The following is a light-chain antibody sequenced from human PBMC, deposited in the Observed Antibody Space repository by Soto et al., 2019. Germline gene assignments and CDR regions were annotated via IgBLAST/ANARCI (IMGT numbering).Light chain of an antibody. CDR2: KAS. V-gene: IGKV1-5*03. J-gene: IGKJ1*01. Sequence: DIQLTQSPSFLSASVGDRVTITCRASQGISSYLAWYQQEPGKAPKLLIHKASSLQSGVPSRFSGSGSGTDFTLTISSLHPDDFATYYCQQYNSYSPTFGQGTKVDIK. CDR3: QQYNSYSPT. CDR1: QGISSY.